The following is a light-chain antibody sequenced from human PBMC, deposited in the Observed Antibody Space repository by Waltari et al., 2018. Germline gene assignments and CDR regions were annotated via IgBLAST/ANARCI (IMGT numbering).Light chain of an antibody. CDR3: LQHNSYPLT. V-gene: IGKV1-17*01. CDR1: QGITSD. Sequence: DIQMTQSPSSLSASVGDTVTIHCRASQGITSDLNWFQQKPGKAPKLLIYAATTLQSGVPSRFSGSGSGTEFTLTISSLQPEDFAAYYCLQHNSYPLTFGGGTKVEIK. CDR2: AAT. J-gene: IGKJ4*01.